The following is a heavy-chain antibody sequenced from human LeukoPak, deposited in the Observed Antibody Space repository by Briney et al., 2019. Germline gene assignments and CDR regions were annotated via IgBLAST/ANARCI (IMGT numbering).Heavy chain of an antibody. CDR2: IYYSGST. V-gene: IGHV4-59*01. Sequence: SETLSLTCSVSGGSLSSYYWSWLRQPPGKGLEWIGYIYYSGSTNYNPSLKSRVTISVDTSKNQFSLKLSSVTAADTAVYYCARLSDKYYYYMDVWGKGTTVTVSS. J-gene: IGHJ6*03. CDR3: ARLSDKYYYYMDV. D-gene: IGHD1-26*01. CDR1: GGSLSSYY.